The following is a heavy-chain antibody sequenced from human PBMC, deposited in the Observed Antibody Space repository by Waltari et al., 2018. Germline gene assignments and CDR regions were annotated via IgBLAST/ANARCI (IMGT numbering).Heavy chain of an antibody. J-gene: IGHJ4*02. CDR2: VDPEDGET. CDR1: GYTFTDYY. CDR3: ATEGPRC. D-gene: IGHD2-8*01. Sequence: EVQLVQSGAEVKKPGATVKISCKASGYTFTDYYMHWVQQAPGKGLEWMGRVDPEDGETIYAEKFQGRATITEDTSTDTAYRELSSVRSEATAVYYWATEGPRCWGQGTLVTVSS. V-gene: IGHV1-69-2*01.